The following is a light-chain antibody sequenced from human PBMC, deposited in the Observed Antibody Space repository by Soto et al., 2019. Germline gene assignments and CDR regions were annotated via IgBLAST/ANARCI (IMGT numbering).Light chain of an antibody. J-gene: IGKJ2*01. CDR1: QSVSSY. CDR3: QKRSNWPQNT. V-gene: IGKV3-11*01. CDR2: DAS. Sequence: EIVLTQSPATLSLSPGERATLSCRASQSVSSYLAWYQQKPGQAPRLLIYDASNRATGIPARFSDSGSGTDLTLTISSLEPEDFAVYYCQKRSNWPQNTFGQGTKMEIK.